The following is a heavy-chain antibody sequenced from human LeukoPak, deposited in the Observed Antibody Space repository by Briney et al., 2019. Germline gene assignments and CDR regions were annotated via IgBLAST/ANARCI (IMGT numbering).Heavy chain of an antibody. D-gene: IGHD6-6*01. CDR2: ISSSSSYI. CDR3: ARRTAYSSSLVDY. Sequence: GGSLRLSCAASGFTFSSYSMSWVRQAPGKGLEWVSSISSSSSYIYYADSVKGRFTISRDNAKNSLYLQMNSLRAEDTAVYYCARRTAYSSSLVDYWGQGTLVTVSS. V-gene: IGHV3-21*01. CDR1: GFTFSSYS. J-gene: IGHJ4*02.